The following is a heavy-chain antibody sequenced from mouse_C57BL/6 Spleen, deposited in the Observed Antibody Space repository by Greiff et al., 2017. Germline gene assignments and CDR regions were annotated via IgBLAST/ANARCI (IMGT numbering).Heavy chain of an antibody. D-gene: IGHD1-1*01. CDR2: INPGSGGT. V-gene: IGHV1-54*01. J-gene: IGHJ4*01. CDR1: GYAFTNYL. CDR3: ASEEATVEYYYALDY. Sequence: QVQLQQSGAELVRPGTSVKVSCKASGYAFTNYLIEWVKQRPGQGLEWIGVINPGSGGTNYNEKFKGKATLTADKSSSTAYMQLSSLTSEDSAVYFCASEEATVEYYYALDYWGQGTSVTVSS.